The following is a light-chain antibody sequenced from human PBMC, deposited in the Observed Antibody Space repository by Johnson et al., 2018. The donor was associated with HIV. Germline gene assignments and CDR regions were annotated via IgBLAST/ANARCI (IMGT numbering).Light chain of an antibody. V-gene: IGLV1-51*01. J-gene: IGLJ1*01. CDR2: DNN. CDR1: SSNIGNNY. Sequence: QSVLTQPPSVSEAPGQKVTISCSGSSSNIGNNYVSWYQQLPGTAPKLLIYDNNKRPSGIPDRFSGSKSGTSATLGITGLQTGDEADYYCETWGTGLSAGGVFGTGTKVTVL. CDR3: ETWGTGLSAGGV.